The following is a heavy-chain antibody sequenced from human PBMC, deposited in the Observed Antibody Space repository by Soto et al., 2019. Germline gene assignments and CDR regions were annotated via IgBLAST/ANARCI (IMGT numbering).Heavy chain of an antibody. V-gene: IGHV1-18*01. CDR1: GHTFTSYG. J-gene: IGHJ6*02. CDR2: ISAYNGAT. CDR3: ARDRGAGPWGGMDV. Sequence: QVQLVQSGAEVKKPGASVKVSCKASGHTFTSYGISWVRQAPGQGLEWMGWISAYNGATNYPQKLQGRVTMTTDTSTSTAYMELRSLSSDDTAVYYCARDRGAGPWGGMDVWGQGTTVTVSS. D-gene: IGHD3-16*01.